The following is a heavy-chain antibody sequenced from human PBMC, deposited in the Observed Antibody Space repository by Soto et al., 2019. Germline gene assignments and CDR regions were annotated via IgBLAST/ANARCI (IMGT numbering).Heavy chain of an antibody. V-gene: IGHV3-21*01. CDR2: ISSSSSYI. D-gene: IGHD3-22*01. J-gene: IGHJ6*02. CDR3: ARYDSSGYYWPYYYYGMDV. CDR1: GFTFSTYS. Sequence: EVQLVESGGGLVKPGGSLRLSCAASGFTFSTYSMNWVRQAPGKRLEWVSSISSSSSYIYYADSVKGRFTISRDNAKNSLYLQMNSLRAEDTAVYYCARYDSSGYYWPYYYYGMDVWGQGTTGTVSS.